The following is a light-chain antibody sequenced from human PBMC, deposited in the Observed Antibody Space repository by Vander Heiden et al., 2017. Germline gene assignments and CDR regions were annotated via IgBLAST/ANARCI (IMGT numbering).Light chain of an antibody. CDR1: SSNIGNNY. Sequence: QSVLTQPPSVSAAPGQKVTIPCPGSSSNIGNNYVTWYQQLPGTAPKLLIYDNNKRPSGIPDRFSGSKSGTSATLGITGLQTGDEADYYCATWDSRLTVILFGGGAKLTVL. CDR3: ATWDSRLTVIL. CDR2: DNN. V-gene: IGLV1-51*01. J-gene: IGLJ2*01.